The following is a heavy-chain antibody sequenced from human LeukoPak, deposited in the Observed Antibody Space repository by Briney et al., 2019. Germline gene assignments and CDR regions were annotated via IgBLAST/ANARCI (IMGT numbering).Heavy chain of an antibody. CDR3: ARHNGYNSGYYYYYMDV. J-gene: IGHJ6*03. V-gene: IGHV4-38-2*02. CDR1: GYSIRSGYY. CDR2: IYPSGST. Sequence: SETLSLTCTVSGYSIRSGYYWGWIRQPPGKGLEWIGSIYPSGSTYYNPSLKSRVTISVDTSKNQFSLKLSSVTAADTAVYYCARHNGYNSGYYYYYMDVWGKGTTVTVSS. D-gene: IGHD5-24*01.